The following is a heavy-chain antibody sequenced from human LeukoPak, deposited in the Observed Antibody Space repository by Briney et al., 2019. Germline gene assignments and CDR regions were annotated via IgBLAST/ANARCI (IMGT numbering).Heavy chain of an antibody. CDR1: GFTSSSYA. Sequence: GGSLRLSCAASGFTSSSYAMSWVRQAPGKGLEWVSAISGSGGSTYYADSVKGRFTISRDNSKNTLYLQMNSLRAEDTAVYYCAHLGSSSSGDYFDYWGQGTLVTVSS. V-gene: IGHV3-23*01. J-gene: IGHJ4*02. CDR3: AHLGSSSSGDYFDY. D-gene: IGHD6-13*01. CDR2: ISGSGGST.